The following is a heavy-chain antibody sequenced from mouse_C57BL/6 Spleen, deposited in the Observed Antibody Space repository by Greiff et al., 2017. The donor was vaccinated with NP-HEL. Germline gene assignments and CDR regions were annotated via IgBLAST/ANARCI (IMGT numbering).Heavy chain of an antibody. CDR2: ISYDGSN. V-gene: IGHV3-6*01. J-gene: IGHJ2*01. CDR3: ARDRAYYFDY. Sequence: EVHLVESGPGLVKPSQSLSLTCSVTGYSITSGYYWNWIRQFPGNKLEWMGYISYDGSNNYNPSLKNRISITRDTSKNQFFLKLNSVTTEDTATYYCARDRAYYFDYWGQGTTLTVSS. CDR1: GYSITSGYY.